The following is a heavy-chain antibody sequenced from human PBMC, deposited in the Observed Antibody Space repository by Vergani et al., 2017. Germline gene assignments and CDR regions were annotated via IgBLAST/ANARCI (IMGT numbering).Heavy chain of an antibody. Sequence: EVQLVQSGAEVKKPGESLTISCKGSGYSFTSYWIGWVRQMPGKGLEWMGIIYPGDSDTRYSPSFQGQVTISADKSISTAYLQWSSLKASDTAMYYCARQFDGYYYDSGTDYWGQGTLVTVSS. CDR3: ARQFDGYYYDSGTDY. J-gene: IGHJ4*02. CDR2: IYPGDSDT. V-gene: IGHV5-51*01. CDR1: GYSFTSYW. D-gene: IGHD3-22*01.